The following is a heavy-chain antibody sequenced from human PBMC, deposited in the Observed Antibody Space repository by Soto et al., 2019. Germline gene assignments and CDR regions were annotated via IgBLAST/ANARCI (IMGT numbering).Heavy chain of an antibody. Sequence: SETLSLTCTVSAGSIISYYWSWIRQPPGKGLEWIGYIYYSGSTNYNPSLKSRVTISVDTSKNQFSLKLSSVTAADTAVYYCARERSSWYPDDYYYCKDVWSKGTTVTVSS. V-gene: IGHV4-59*01. CDR2: IYYSGST. J-gene: IGHJ6*03. CDR3: ARERSSWYPDDYYYCKDV. CDR1: AGSIISYY. D-gene: IGHD6-13*01.